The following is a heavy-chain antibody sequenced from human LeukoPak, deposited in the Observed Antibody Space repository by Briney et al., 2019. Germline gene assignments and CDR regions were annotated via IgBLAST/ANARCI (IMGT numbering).Heavy chain of an antibody. D-gene: IGHD7-27*01. CDR2: IYYSGST. J-gene: IGHJ4*02. CDR1: GGSISSGDYY. Sequence: SETLSLTCTVSGGSISSGDYYWSWIRQPPGKGLEWIGYIYYSGSTYHNPSLKSRVTISVDTSKNQFSLKLSSVTAADTAVYYCARGELGMGGYYFDYWGQGTLVTVSS. CDR3: ARGELGMGGYYFDY. V-gene: IGHV4-30-4*01.